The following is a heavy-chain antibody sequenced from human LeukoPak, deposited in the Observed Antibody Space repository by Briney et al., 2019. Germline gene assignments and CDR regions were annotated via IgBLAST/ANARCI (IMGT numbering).Heavy chain of an antibody. V-gene: IGHV1-18*01. CDR3: TRSVRGVLGIYHYYYMDV. J-gene: IGHJ6*03. D-gene: IGHD3-10*01. Sequence: ASVKDSCKASGYTFTGYGIRWVRQAPGEGLEWMGWISAYNGNTNYAQKLQGRVTMTTDTSTSTAYMELRSLRSDDTAVYFCTRSVRGVLGIYHYYYMDVWGKGTTVTVSS. CDR2: ISAYNGNT. CDR1: GYTFTGYG.